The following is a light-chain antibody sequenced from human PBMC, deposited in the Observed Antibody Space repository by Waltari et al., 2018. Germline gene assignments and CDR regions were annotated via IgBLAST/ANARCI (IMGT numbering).Light chain of an antibody. CDR2: DAS. Sequence: EIVLTQSPATLSLSPGERATISCNASQTISSYLAWYQHKLGQAPRLLIYDASKRATGIPARFSGSGSGTDFTLTISGLEPEDFAVYYCQQRSKWPPTFGGGTKVEIK. J-gene: IGKJ4*01. CDR1: QTISSY. V-gene: IGKV3-11*01. CDR3: QQRSKWPPT.